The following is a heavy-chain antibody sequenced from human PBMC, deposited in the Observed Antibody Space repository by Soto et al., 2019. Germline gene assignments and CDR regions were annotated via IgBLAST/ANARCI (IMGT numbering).Heavy chain of an antibody. Sequence: SVKVSCKASGGTFSSYTISWVRQAPGQGLEWMGRIIPILGIANYAQKFQGRVTITADRSTSTAYMELSSLRSEDTAVYYCAKPGIAAAGTPPYYYGMDVWGQGTTVTVSS. CDR3: AKPGIAAAGTPPYYYGMDV. CDR2: IIPILGIA. D-gene: IGHD6-13*01. CDR1: GGTFSSYT. J-gene: IGHJ6*02. V-gene: IGHV1-69*02.